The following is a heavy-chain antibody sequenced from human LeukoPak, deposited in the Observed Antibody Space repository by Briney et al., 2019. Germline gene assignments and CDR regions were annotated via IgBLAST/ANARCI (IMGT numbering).Heavy chain of an antibody. Sequence: ASVKVSCKASGYTFTGYYMRWVRQAPGQGLEWMGWINPNSGGTNYAQKFQGRVTMTRDTSISTAYMELSRLRSDDTAVYYCASPGEKNTAMVTWDYWGQGTLVTVSS. CDR2: INPNSGGT. D-gene: IGHD5-18*01. CDR3: ASPGEKNTAMVTWDY. J-gene: IGHJ4*02. V-gene: IGHV1-2*02. CDR1: GYTFTGYY.